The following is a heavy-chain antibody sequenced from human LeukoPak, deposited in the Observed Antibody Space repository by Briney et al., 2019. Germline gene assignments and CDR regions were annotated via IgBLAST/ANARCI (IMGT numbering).Heavy chain of an antibody. Sequence: ASVKVSCKASGGTFSSYAISWVRQAPGQGLEWMGGIIPIFGTANYAQKSQGRVTITTDESTSTAYMELSSLRSEDTAVYYCARDSGVAMIALGAFDIWGQGTMVTVSS. CDR2: IIPIFGTA. D-gene: IGHD3-22*01. CDR3: ARDSGVAMIALGAFDI. CDR1: GGTFSSYA. V-gene: IGHV1-69*05. J-gene: IGHJ3*02.